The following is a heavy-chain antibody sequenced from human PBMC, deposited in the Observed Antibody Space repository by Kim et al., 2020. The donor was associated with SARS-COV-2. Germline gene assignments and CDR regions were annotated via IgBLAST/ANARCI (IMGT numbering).Heavy chain of an antibody. CDR3: ARSLVVVAPVDS. Sequence: GGSLRLSCTASGFSITDYAIHWVRQAPGKGLEWVAVISSDATNDFHAEPVRGRFTISKDNSRNIVYLPMTRLRSDDTAVYYCARSLVVVAPVDSWGLGTL. CDR1: GFSITDYA. CDR2: ISSDATND. D-gene: IGHD2-15*01. V-gene: IGHV3-30-3*01. J-gene: IGHJ4*02.